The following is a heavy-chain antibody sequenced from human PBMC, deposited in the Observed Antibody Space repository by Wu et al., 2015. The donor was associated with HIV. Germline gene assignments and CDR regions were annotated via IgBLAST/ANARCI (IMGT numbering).Heavy chain of an antibody. V-gene: IGHV1-69*12. D-gene: IGHD2-2*01. CDR2: VIPIFGTT. J-gene: IGHJ2*01. CDR3: VTFVCSTASCYDVDQGNWYFDL. CDR1: GGTFNNYG. Sequence: QVQLVQSGAEVKKPGSSVKVSCKASGGTFNNYGISWVRQAPGQGLEWMGGVIPIFGTTKYAQKFQGRVTVTADESTDTAYIELSSLRSEDTAVYFCVTFVCSTASCYDVDQGNWYFDLWGRGTLVTVSS.